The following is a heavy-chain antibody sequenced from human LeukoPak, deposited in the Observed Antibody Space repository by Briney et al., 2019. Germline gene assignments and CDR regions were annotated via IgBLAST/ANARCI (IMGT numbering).Heavy chain of an antibody. J-gene: IGHJ4*02. CDR2: IWYDGSSK. Sequence: GGSLRLSCAASGFTFSSYGMHWVRQAPGKGLEWVAVIWYDGSSKYYADSVKGRFTISRDNSKNTLYLQMNSLRAEDTAVYYCARTSIVATIWSHYDYWGQGTLVTVSS. CDR3: ARTSIVATIWSHYDY. CDR1: GFTFSSYG. D-gene: IGHD5-12*01. V-gene: IGHV3-33*01.